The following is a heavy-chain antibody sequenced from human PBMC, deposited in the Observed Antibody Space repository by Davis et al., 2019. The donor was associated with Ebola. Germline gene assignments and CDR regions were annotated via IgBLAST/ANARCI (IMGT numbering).Heavy chain of an antibody. CDR1: GFTFSSYA. V-gene: IGHV3-23*01. CDR2: ISDSGGGT. Sequence: GESLKISCAASGFTFSSYAMSWVRQAPGKGLEWVSSISDSGGGTYYADSVKGRFTISRDNSNDMLYLQMNNLRAEDTAVYYCAKASQIAAAGEFSDYWGQGTLVTVSS. J-gene: IGHJ4*02. CDR3: AKASQIAAAGEFSDY. D-gene: IGHD6-13*01.